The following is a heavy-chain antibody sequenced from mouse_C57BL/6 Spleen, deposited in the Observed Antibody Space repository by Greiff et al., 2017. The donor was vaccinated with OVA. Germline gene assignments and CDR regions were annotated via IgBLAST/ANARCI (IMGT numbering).Heavy chain of an antibody. J-gene: IGHJ4*01. D-gene: IGHD1-1*01. CDR1: GFTFSSYA. Sequence: EVKLQESGEGLVKPGGSLKLSCAASGFTFSSYAMSWVRQTPEKRLEWVAYISSGGDYIYYADTVKGRFTISRDNARNTLYLQMSSLKSEDTAMYYCTSNYYGSDPYAMDDWGQGTSVTAST. CDR3: TSNYYGSDPYAMDD. V-gene: IGHV5-9-1*02. CDR2: ISSGGDYI.